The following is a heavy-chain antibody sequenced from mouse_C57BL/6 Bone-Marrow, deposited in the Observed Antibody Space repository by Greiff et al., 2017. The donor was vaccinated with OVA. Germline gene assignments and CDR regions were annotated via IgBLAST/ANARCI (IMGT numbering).Heavy chain of an antibody. CDR3: ARYYGSSESYWYFDV. V-gene: IGHV1-63*01. CDR2: IYPGGGYT. Sequence: QVQLQQSGAELVRPGTSVKMSCKASGYTFTNYWIGWAKQRPGHGLEWIGDIYPGGGYTNYNEKFKGKATLTADKSSSTAYMQFSSLTSEDSAIYYCARYYGSSESYWYFDVWGTGTTVTVSS. J-gene: IGHJ1*03. D-gene: IGHD1-1*01. CDR1: GYTFTNYW.